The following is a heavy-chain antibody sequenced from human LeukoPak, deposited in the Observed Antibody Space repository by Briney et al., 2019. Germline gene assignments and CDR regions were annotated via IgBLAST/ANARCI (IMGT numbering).Heavy chain of an antibody. J-gene: IGHJ6*03. Sequence: SETLSLTCTVSGGSISSYYWSWIRQPPGKGLEWIGYIYYSGSTNYNPSLKRRVTISVDTSKNQFALKVSSVTAADTAVYYCARGPGLYYYYYMDVWGKGTTVTVSS. CDR2: IYYSGST. V-gene: IGHV4-59*08. CDR3: ARGPGLYYYYYMDV. CDR1: GGSISSYY.